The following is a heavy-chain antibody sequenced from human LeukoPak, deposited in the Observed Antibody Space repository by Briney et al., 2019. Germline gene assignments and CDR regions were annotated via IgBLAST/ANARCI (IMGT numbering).Heavy chain of an antibody. CDR2: IYYSGST. D-gene: IGHD2-2*01. CDR3: ARGDCSSTICYSPMDV. V-gene: IGHV4-39*07. CDR1: GGSISSSSYY. J-gene: IGHJ6*03. Sequence: SETLSLICTVSGGSISSSSYYWGWIRQPPGKGLEWIGSIYYSGSTYYNPSLKSRVTISVDTSQNQFSLKVNSVTAADTAVYYCARGDCSSTICYSPMDVWGKGTTVTVSS.